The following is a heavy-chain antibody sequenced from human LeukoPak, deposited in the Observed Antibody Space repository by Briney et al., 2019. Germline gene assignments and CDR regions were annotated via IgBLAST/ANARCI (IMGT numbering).Heavy chain of an antibody. CDR3: ARGRSLSVGRSGSLDY. V-gene: IGHV4-34*01. Sequence: SETLSLTCAVYGGCFSGYYWSWIRQPPGKGLEWIGEINHSGSTNYNPSLKSRVTISVDTSKNQFSLKLSSVTATDTAVYYCARGRSLSVGRSGSLDYWGQGTLVTVSS. CDR1: GGCFSGYY. CDR2: INHSGST. J-gene: IGHJ4*02. D-gene: IGHD1-26*01.